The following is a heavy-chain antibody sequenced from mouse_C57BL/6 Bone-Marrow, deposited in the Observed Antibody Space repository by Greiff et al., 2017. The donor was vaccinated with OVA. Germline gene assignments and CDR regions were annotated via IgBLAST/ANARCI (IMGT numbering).Heavy chain of an antibody. Sequence: VKLQQSGAELARPGASVKLSCKASGYTFTSYGISWVKQRTGQGLEWIGEIYPRSGNTYYNEKFKGKATLTADKSSSTASMELRSLTSEDSAVYFGAREWISLYYFDYWGQGTTLTVSS. J-gene: IGHJ2*01. CDR3: AREWISLYYFDY. CDR1: GYTFTSYG. D-gene: IGHD1-3*01. V-gene: IGHV1-81*01. CDR2: IYPRSGNT.